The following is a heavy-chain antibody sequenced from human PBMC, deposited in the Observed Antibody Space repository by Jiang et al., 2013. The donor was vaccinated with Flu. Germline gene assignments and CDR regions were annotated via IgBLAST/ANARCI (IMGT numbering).Heavy chain of an antibody. CDR1: GGSISSSSYY. J-gene: IGHJ4*02. CDR2: IYYSGST. V-gene: IGHV4-39*01. D-gene: IGHD4-17*01. Sequence: GSGLVKPSETLSLTCTVSGGSISSSSYYWGWIRQPPGKGLEWIGSIYYSGSTYYNPSLKSRVTISVDTSKNQFSLKLSSVTAADTAVYYCTHIYGTSPYGDYGYFDYWGQGTLVTVSS. CDR3: THIYGTSPYGDYGYFDY.